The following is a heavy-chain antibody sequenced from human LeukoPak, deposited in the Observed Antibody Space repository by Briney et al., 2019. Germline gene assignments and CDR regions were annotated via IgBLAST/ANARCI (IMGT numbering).Heavy chain of an antibody. Sequence: GGSLRLSCAASGFTVSSNYMSWVRQAPGKGLEWVSVIYSGGSTYYADSVKGRFTISRDNSKNTLYLQMNSLRAEDTAVYYCARSFRGSTKWYYYYYMDVWGKGTTVTISS. CDR3: ARSFRGSTKWYYYYYMDV. D-gene: IGHD1-26*01. J-gene: IGHJ6*03. CDR2: IYSGGST. V-gene: IGHV3-53*01. CDR1: GFTVSSNY.